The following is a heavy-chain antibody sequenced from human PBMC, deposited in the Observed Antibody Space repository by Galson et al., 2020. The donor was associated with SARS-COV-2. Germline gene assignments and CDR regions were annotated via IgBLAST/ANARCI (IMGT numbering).Heavy chain of an antibody. CDR1: GGSISTIDYY. CDR2: MYYTGTT. J-gene: IGHJ4*02. V-gene: IGHV4-39*07. CDR3: AKAQWSSSLYYFDY. D-gene: IGHD6-13*01. Sequence: TLSLTCTVSGGSISTIDYYWAWIRQPPGKGPEWIGSMYYTGTTYYHPSLKSRVTISLDKPKNQFSLKLTSMTAADTAVYYCAKAQWSSSLYYFDYWGQGILVTVSS.